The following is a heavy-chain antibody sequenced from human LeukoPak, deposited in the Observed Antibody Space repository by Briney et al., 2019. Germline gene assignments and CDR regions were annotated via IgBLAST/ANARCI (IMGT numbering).Heavy chain of an antibody. CDR2: IIPILGIA. V-gene: IGHV1-69*04. Sequence: ASVKVSCKASGGTFSSYAISWVRQAPGQGLEWMGRIIPILGIANYAQKFQGRVTITADKSTSTAYMELSSLRSEDTAVYYCATKDYGDDPFDYWGQGTLVTVSS. CDR1: GGTFSSYA. J-gene: IGHJ4*02. CDR3: ATKDYGDDPFDY. D-gene: IGHD4-17*01.